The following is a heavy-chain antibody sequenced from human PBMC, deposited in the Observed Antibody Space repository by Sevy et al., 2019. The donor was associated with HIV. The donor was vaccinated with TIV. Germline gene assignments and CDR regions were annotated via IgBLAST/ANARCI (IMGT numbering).Heavy chain of an antibody. Sequence: GGSLRLSCAASGFTFSSYSMNWVRQAPGKGLEWVSYISSSSTIYYADSVKGRFTISRDNAKNSLYLQMNSLRDEDTAVYYCARVGRWAAFDIWGQGTMVTVSS. CDR3: ARVGRWAAFDI. CDR1: GFTFSSYS. D-gene: IGHD1-26*01. V-gene: IGHV3-48*02. J-gene: IGHJ3*02. CDR2: ISSSSTI.